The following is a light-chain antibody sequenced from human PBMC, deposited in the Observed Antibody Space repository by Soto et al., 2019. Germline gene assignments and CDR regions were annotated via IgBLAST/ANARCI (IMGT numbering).Light chain of an antibody. Sequence: EIVLTQSPGTLALSPGEGATLSCRASQSVSKYLAWYQQKPGQAPRLLIYGASSRATGIPDSFSGSGSGTDFTLTISRLEPEDFAVYYCQQYGGSPQTFGLGTKVDIK. J-gene: IGKJ1*01. V-gene: IGKV3-20*01. CDR1: QSVSKY. CDR2: GAS. CDR3: QQYGGSPQT.